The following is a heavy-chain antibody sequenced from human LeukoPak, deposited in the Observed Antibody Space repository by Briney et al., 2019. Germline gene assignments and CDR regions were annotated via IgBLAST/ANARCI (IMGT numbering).Heavy chain of an antibody. CDR3: ARDRGVRRDAFDI. J-gene: IGHJ3*02. V-gene: IGHV1-46*01. CDR1: GYTFTSCY. Sequence: ASVKVSCKASGYTFTSCYMHWVRQAPGQGLEWMGIINPSGGSTSYAQKFQGRVTMTRDMSTSTVYMELSSLRSEDTAVYYCARDRGVRRDAFDIWGQGTMVTVSS. CDR2: INPSGGST. D-gene: IGHD3-16*01.